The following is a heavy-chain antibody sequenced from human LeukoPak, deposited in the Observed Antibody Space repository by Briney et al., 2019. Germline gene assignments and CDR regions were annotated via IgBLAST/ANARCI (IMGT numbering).Heavy chain of an antibody. CDR1: GGSISSYY. Sequence: SETLSLTCTVSGGSISSYYWSWIRQPPGKGLERIGYIYYSGSTNYNPSLKSRVTISVDTSKNQFSLKLSSMTAADTAIYYCVRASVDTGGAFDVWGQGTVVTVSS. CDR3: VRASVDTGGAFDV. D-gene: IGHD2-8*02. CDR2: IYYSGST. V-gene: IGHV4-59*01. J-gene: IGHJ3*01.